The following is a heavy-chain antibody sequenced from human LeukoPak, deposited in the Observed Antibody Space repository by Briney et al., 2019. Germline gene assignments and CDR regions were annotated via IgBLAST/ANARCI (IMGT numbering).Heavy chain of an antibody. D-gene: IGHD3-10*01. V-gene: IGHV7-4-1*02. CDR2: INTNTGNP. CDR3: ARDGVLLWFGDYYSGMDV. CDR1: GYTFTSYA. J-gene: IGHJ6*02. Sequence: ASVKVSCKASGYTFTSYAMNWVRQAPGQGLEWMGWINTNTGNPTYAQGFTGRFVFSLDTSVSTAYLQISSLKAEDTAVYYCARDGVLLWFGDYYSGMDVWGQGTTVTVSS.